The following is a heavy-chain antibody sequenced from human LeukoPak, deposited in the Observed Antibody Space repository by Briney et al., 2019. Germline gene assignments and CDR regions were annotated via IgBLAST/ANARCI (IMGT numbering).Heavy chain of an antibody. J-gene: IGHJ4*02. CDR2: IYYSGST. CDR1: GGFISSYY. V-gene: IGHV4-59*01. D-gene: IGHD3-22*01. Sequence: SETLSLTCTVSGGFISSYYWSWIRQPPGKGLEWIGYIYYSGSTNYNPSLKSRVIISVDTSKNQFSLKLSSVTAADTAVYYCARDVDSSGYFDYWGQGTLVTVSS. CDR3: ARDVDSSGYFDY.